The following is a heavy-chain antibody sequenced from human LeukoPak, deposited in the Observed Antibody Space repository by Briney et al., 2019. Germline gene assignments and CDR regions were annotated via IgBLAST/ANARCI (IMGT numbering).Heavy chain of an antibody. V-gene: IGHV1-2*02. CDR3: ASPYSNYGINGAFDI. D-gene: IGHD4-11*01. Sequence: ASVKVSCKASGYTFTGYYMHWVRQAPGQGLEWMGWINPNSGGTNYAQKFQGRVTMTRDTSISTAYMELSRLRSDDTAVYYCASPYSNYGINGAFDIWGQGTMVTVSS. J-gene: IGHJ3*02. CDR1: GYTFTGYY. CDR2: INPNSGGT.